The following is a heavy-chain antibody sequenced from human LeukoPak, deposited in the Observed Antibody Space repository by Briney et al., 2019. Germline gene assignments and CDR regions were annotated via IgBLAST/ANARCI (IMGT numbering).Heavy chain of an antibody. D-gene: IGHD5-12*01. J-gene: IGHJ6*03. CDR2: MNPNSGNT. V-gene: IGHV1-8*03. CDR1: GYTFTSYD. CDR3: ARDIVATMGYYYYYYMDV. Sequence: GASVKVSCKASGYTFTSYDINWVRQATGQGLEWMGWMNPNSGNTGYAQKFQGRVTITRNTYISTAYMELSSLRSEDTAVYYCARDIVATMGYYYYYYMDVWGKGTTVTVFS.